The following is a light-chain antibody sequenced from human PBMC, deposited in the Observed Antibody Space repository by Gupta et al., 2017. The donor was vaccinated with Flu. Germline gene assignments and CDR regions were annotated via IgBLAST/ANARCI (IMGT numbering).Light chain of an antibody. J-gene: IGLJ1*01. V-gene: IGLV1-40*01. CDR2: GND. CDR3: QSYDSSLRSYV. CDR1: SANIGAGYD. Sequence: QSILTQPPSVSGAPGQRVTISCTGSSANIGAGYDVHWYQQYPGTAPKLLIFGNDNRAPGVPNRFSGSRSGTSASLAVSGLQAEDEADYYCQSYDSSLRSYVFGPGTKVTVL.